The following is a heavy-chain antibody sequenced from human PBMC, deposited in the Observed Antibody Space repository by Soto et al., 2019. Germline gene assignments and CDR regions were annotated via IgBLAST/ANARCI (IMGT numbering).Heavy chain of an antibody. Sequence: SETLSLTCTVSGGSISSYYWSWIRQPPGKGLEWIGYIYYSGSTNYNPSLKSRVTISVDTSKNQFSLKLSSVTAADTAVYYCARHHKSIEVVVVSPNWFDPWGQGTQVTVSS. CDR3: ARHHKSIEVVVVSPNWFDP. V-gene: IGHV4-59*01. J-gene: IGHJ5*02. D-gene: IGHD2-15*01. CDR1: GGSISSYY. CDR2: IYYSGST.